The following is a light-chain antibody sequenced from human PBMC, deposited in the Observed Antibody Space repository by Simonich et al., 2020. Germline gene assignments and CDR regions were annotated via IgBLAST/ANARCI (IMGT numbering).Light chain of an antibody. CDR3: QQYDNLLQT. CDR1: QDISND. V-gene: IGKV1-33*01. J-gene: IGKJ4*01. CDR2: DAS. Sequence: DIQMTQSPSSLSASVGDRVTITCQASQDISNDLNWYQQKPGKAPKLLIYDASNFETGVPSRFSGSGSGTDFTFTISSLQPEDIATYYCQQYDNLLQTFGGGTKVEIK.